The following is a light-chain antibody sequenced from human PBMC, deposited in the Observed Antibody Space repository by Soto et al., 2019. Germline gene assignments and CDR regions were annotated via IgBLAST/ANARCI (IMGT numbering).Light chain of an antibody. V-gene: IGLV1-47*01. Sequence: QSVLTQPPSVSGAPGQRVTISCTGGSSNIGAGYDVHWYQQLPGTAPKLLIYRNNQRPSGVPDRFSGSKSGTSASLAISGLRSEDEADYYCATWDANLSGLFGGGTKVTVL. CDR2: RNN. J-gene: IGLJ3*02. CDR3: ATWDANLSGL. CDR1: SSNIGAGYD.